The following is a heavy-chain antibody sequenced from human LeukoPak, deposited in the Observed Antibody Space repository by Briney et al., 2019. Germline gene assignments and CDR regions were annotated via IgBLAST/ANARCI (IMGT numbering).Heavy chain of an antibody. J-gene: IGHJ3*02. CDR1: GFTFSSYG. CDR3: ARDFCSGGSCYRDAFDI. D-gene: IGHD2-15*01. V-gene: IGHV3-33*01. CDR2: ICHDGTNT. Sequence: GGSLRLSCAASGFTFSSYGMHWVRQAPGKGLEWEAVICHDGTNTYYADSVKGRFTISRDNSKNTLYLQLNSLRAEDTAVYYCARDFCSGGSCYRDAFDIWGQGTMVTVSS.